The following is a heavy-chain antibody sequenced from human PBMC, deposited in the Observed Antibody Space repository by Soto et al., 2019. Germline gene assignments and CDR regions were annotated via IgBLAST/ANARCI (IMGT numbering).Heavy chain of an antibody. J-gene: IGHJ5*02. CDR1: GGSFSGYY. CDR3: ARGGKQQLVRTYNWFDP. CDR2: INHSGST. D-gene: IGHD6-13*01. V-gene: IGHV4-34*01. Sequence: SETRSLTCAVDGGSFSGYYWSWIRQPPGKGLEWIGEINHSGSTNYNPSLKSRVTISVHSSKNQLSLNLSPVTAADTAVYYCARGGKQQLVRTYNWFDPWGQGTPVTVSS.